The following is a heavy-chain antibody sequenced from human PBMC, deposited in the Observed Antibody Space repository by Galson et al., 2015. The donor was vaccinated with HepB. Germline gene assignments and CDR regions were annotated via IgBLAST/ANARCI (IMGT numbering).Heavy chain of an antibody. CDR2: INPNSGGT. J-gene: IGHJ6*03. D-gene: IGHD4-17*01. V-gene: IGHV1-2*06. CDR3: ARGGTVTTGRRYYYMDV. CDR1: GYTFTGYY. Sequence: SVKVSCKASGYTFTGYYMHWVRRAPGQGLEWMGRINPNSGGTNYAQKFQGRVTMTRDTSISTAYMELSRLRSDDTAVYYCARGGTVTTGRRYYYMDVWGKGTTVTVSS.